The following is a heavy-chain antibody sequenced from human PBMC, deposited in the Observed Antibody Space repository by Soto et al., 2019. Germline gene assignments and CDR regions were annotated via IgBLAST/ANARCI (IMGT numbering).Heavy chain of an antibody. CDR2: IYYSGSA. CDR1: GDSVTSVSDY. CDR3: ARGVGFGYYYYNMDL. D-gene: IGHD3-10*01. J-gene: IGHJ6*02. Sequence: SETLSLTCTVSGDSVTSVSDYWSWIRQPPGKGLEWIGYIYYSGSADYNPSLGSRVTISIDTSKNQFSLKLTSVTAADTAVYYCARGVGFGYYYYNMDLWGQGTTVTVSS. V-gene: IGHV4-61*01.